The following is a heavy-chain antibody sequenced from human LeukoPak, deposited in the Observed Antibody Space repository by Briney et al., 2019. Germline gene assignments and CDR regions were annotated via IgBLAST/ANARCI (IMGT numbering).Heavy chain of an antibody. CDR1: GGTFSSYA. D-gene: IGHD5-18*01. J-gene: IGHJ4*02. CDR2: IIPIFGIA. CDR3: ARATDTAMVNGGDY. V-gene: IGHV1-69*04. Sequence: SVKVSCKASGGTFSSYAISWVRQAPGQGLEWMGRIIPIFGIANYAQKFQGRVTITADKSTSTAYMELSSLRSEDTAVYYCARATDTAMVNGGDYWGQGTLVTVSS.